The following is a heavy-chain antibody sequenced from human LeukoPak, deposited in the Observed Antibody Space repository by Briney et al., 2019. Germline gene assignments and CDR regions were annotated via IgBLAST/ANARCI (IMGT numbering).Heavy chain of an antibody. CDR2: IQFDGTTE. V-gene: IGHV3-30*02. J-gene: IGHJ4*02. Sequence: GGSLRLSCGASGFTLIDYNMHWVRRAPGKGLEHVAFIQFDGTTEHYTDSVKGRFTMSRDKSKNTLYLQMNSLRGGDTAVYYCARGAAVALELWGQGTLVTVSS. CDR3: ARGAAVALEL. D-gene: IGHD6-19*01. CDR1: GFTLIDYN.